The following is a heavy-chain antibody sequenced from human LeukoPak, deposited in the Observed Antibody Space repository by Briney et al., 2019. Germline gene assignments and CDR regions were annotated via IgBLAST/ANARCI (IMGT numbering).Heavy chain of an antibody. D-gene: IGHD5-12*01. Sequence: PGGSLRLSCAASGFTFSSYVMNWVRQAPGKGLEWVAVISYAGTNKYYADSVKGRFTISRDNAKNSLYLQMNSLRAEDTAVYYCARDATYDEKTFDYWGQGTLVTVSS. CDR3: ARDATYDEKTFDY. CDR2: ISYAGTNK. J-gene: IGHJ4*02. CDR1: GFTFSSYV. V-gene: IGHV3-30*04.